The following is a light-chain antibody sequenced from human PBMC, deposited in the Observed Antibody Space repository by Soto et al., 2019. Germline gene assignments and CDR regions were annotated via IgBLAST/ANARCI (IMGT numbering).Light chain of an antibody. V-gene: IGLV2-18*01. CDR3: SLCSSSTTYV. CDR1: SSDIGGYNR. J-gene: IGLJ1*01. CDR2: EVS. Sequence: QSALTQPPSVSGSPGQSVTISCTGTSSDIGGYNRVSWYQQPPGTAPRLLIYEVSYRPPGVPDRFSGSKSGNTAFLTISGLQAEDEADYYCSLCSSSTTYVFGTGTKVTVL.